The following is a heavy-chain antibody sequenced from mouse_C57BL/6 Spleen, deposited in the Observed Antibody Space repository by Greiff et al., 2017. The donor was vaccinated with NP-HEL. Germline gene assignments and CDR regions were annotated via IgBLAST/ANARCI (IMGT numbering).Heavy chain of an antibody. V-gene: IGHV5-17*01. Sequence: EVKVVESGGGLVKPGGSLKLSCAASGFTFSDYGMHWVRQAPEKGLEWVAYISSGSSTNYYADTVKGRFTISRDNAKNTLFLQMTILRSEDTAMDYCARKAIYYGSSYWYFDVWGTGTTVTVSS. J-gene: IGHJ1*03. CDR2: ISSGSSTN. D-gene: IGHD1-1*01. CDR3: ARKAIYYGSSYWYFDV. CDR1: GFTFSDYG.